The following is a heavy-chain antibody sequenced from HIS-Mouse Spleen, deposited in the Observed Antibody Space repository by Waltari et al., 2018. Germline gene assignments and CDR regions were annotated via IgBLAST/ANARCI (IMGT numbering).Heavy chain of an antibody. CDR1: GFTFSSYW. J-gene: IGHJ3*02. D-gene: IGHD1-1*01. CDR2: INSEGSST. V-gene: IGHV3-74*01. CDR3: ARDLELDAFDI. Sequence: EVQLVESGGGLVQPGGSLRLSCAASGFTFSSYWMHWVRQAPGKGLVWVSRINSEGSSTSDADSVKGRFTISRDNAKNTLYLQMNSLRAEDTAVYYCARDLELDAFDIWGQGTMVTVSS.